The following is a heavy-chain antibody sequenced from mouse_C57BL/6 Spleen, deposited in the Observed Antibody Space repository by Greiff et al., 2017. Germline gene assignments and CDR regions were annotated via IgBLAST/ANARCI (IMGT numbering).Heavy chain of an antibody. CDR1: GYTFTDYN. CDR2: INPNNSGT. CDR3: ARGLHH. Sequence: VQLQQSGPELVKPGASVTMSCKASGYTFTDYNMHWVQQSHGKNLEWIGYINPNNSGTSYNQKIKCNSTWTVNKYSSTGYMELRSLTSEDTAVYYCARGLHHWGQGTTLTGSS. D-gene: IGHD6-1*01. V-gene: IGHV1-22*01. J-gene: IGHJ2*01.